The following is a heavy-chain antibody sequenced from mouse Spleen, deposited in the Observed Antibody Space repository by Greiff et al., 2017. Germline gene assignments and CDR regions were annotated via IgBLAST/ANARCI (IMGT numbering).Heavy chain of an antibody. Sequence: QVQLQQPGAELVKPGASVKLSCKASGYTFTSYWMHWVKQRPGQGLEWIGMIHPNSGSTNYNEKFKSKATLTVDKSSSTAYMQLSSLTSEDSAVYYCARRGWTGAMDYWGQGTSVTVSS. CDR1: GYTFTSYW. D-gene: IGHD1-1*02. V-gene: IGHV1-64*01. J-gene: IGHJ4*01. CDR3: ARRGWTGAMDY. CDR2: IHPNSGST.